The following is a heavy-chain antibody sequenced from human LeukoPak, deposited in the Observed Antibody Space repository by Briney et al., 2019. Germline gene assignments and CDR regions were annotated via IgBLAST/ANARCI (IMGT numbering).Heavy chain of an antibody. CDR3: ARNWLDAFDI. CDR1: GFTFSDHY. Sequence: GASLRLSYAVSGFTFSDHYMDWVRQAQGKGLEWVGRTRNKANSHTTEHAASVKGRFTISRDDSKNSLYLQMNSLKTEDTAVYYCARNWLDAFDIWGQGTMVTVSS. CDR2: TRNKANSHTT. D-gene: IGHD1-1*01. J-gene: IGHJ3*02. V-gene: IGHV3-72*01.